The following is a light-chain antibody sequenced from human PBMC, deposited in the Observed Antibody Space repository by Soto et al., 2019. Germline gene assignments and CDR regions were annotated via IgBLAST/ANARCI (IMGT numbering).Light chain of an antibody. V-gene: IGLV2-14*01. J-gene: IGLJ3*02. CDR3: SSYTRSSTRV. Sequence: QSALTQPASVSGSPGQSITISCTGTSSDVGGYNYVSWYQQHPGKAPKVMIYEVSNRPSGVSNRFSGSKSDNTASLTISGLQAEDEADYYCSSYTRSSTRVFGGGTKLTVL. CDR1: SSDVGGYNY. CDR2: EVS.